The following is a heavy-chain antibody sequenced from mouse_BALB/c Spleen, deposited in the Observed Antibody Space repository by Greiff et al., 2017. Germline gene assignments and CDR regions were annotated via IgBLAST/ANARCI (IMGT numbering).Heavy chain of an antibody. Sequence: VQLKESGPGLVQPSQSLSITCTVTGFSLTSYGVHWVRQSPGKGLEWLGEIWSGGSTDYNAAFISRLSISKDNSKSHVFFKMNSLQANDTAIYYCARNDRYYYGSPYYFDYWGQGTTLTVSS. D-gene: IGHD1-1*01. J-gene: IGHJ2*01. CDR2: IWSGGST. V-gene: IGHV2-2*02. CDR3: ARNDRYYYGSPYYFDY. CDR1: GFSLTSYG.